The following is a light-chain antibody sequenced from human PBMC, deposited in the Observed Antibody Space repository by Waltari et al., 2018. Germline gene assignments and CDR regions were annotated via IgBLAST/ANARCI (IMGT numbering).Light chain of an antibody. V-gene: IGKV1-9*01. J-gene: IGKJ5*01. CDR2: ATS. CDR1: QVILGY. CDR3: QQLKSYPIT. Sequence: TQLTQSPSSLSASVGDRVTITCRASQVILGYLAWYQQRQGKAPKFLIYATSTLRSGVPSRFSGSGSGTDFTLTISDLQPEDFATYYCQQLKSYPITFGQGTRLEIK.